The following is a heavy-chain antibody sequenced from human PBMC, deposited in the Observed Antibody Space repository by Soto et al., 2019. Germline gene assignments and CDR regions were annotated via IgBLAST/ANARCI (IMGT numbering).Heavy chain of an antibody. CDR1: GFIFADHA. J-gene: IGHJ4*02. D-gene: IGHD4-4*01. CDR2: ISWNSASI. Sequence: PGGSLRLSCTASGFIFADHAMHWVRLAPGKGLEWVSCISWNSASIGYADSVKGRFTISRDNARRSLYLEMNSLRPEDTAFYYCARDKGVEMSTVTEYYFDYWGQGT. CDR3: ARDKGVEMSTVTEYYFDY. V-gene: IGHV3-9*01.